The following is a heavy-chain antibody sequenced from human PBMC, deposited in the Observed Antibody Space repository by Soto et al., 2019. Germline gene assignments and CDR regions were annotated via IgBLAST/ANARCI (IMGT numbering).Heavy chain of an antibody. CDR2: IIPIFGTA. Sequence: SVKVSCKASGGTFSSYAISWVRQAPGQGLEWMGGIIPIFGTANYAQKFQGRVTITADESTSTAYMELSSLRSEDTAVYYCALTTGYSGYDYGPYYYYGMDVWGQGTTVTVSS. V-gene: IGHV1-69*13. D-gene: IGHD5-12*01. J-gene: IGHJ6*02. CDR1: GGTFSSYA. CDR3: ALTTGYSGYDYGPYYYYGMDV.